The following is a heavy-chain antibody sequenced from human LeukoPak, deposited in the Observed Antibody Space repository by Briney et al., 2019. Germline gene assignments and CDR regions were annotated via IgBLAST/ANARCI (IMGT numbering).Heavy chain of an antibody. J-gene: IGHJ4*02. D-gene: IGHD6-13*01. CDR2: IYYSGST. CDR3: ARGQGRYGSGWFLHLRSRIKYSYFDY. V-gene: IGHV4-39*01. CDR1: GGSISSSSYY. Sequence: SETLSLTCTVSGGSISSSSYYWGWIRQPPGKGLEWIGSIYYSGSTYYNPSLKSRVTISVDTSKNQFSLKLSSVTAADTAVYYCARGQGRYGSGWFLHLRSRIKYSYFDYWGQGTLVTVSS.